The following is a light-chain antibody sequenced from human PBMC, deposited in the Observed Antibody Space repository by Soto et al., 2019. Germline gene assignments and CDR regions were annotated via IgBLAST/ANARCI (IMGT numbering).Light chain of an antibody. CDR3: QQYNSNSWT. CDR2: DAS. Sequence: DIQMTQSPSTLSASVGDSVTITYRASQSISSWLAWYQQKPGKAPKLLIYDASSLESGVPSRFSGSGSGTEFTLTISSLQPDDFPTYYCQQYNSNSWTFGQGTKVEIK. J-gene: IGKJ1*01. CDR1: QSISSW. V-gene: IGKV1-5*01.